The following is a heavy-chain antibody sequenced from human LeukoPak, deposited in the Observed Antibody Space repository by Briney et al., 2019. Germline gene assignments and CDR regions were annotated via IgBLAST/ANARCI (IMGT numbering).Heavy chain of an antibody. Sequence: PGGSLRLSCAASGFTFSSYAMSWVRQAPGKGLEWVSTISFSGGRTDYADSVKGRFAISRDSSKNTLYPQMNGLRGDDTAIYYCAKDDGGSPPDAFDIWGQGTLVSLSS. CDR3: AKDDGGSPPDAFDI. V-gene: IGHV3-23*01. CDR1: GFTFSSYA. J-gene: IGHJ3*02. CDR2: ISFSGGRT. D-gene: IGHD1-26*01.